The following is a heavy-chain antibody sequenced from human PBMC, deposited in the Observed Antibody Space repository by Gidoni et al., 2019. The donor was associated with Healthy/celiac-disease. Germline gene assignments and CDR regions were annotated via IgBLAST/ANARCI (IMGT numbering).Heavy chain of an antibody. CDR3: ARHGPPGDGVFDY. D-gene: IGHD3-10*01. CDR1: GYSFTSYW. J-gene: IGHJ4*02. V-gene: IGHV5-51*01. Sequence: EFQLLPPGAEVQTPRESLNIASKGSGYSFTSYWIGWVRQMPGKGLEWMGIIYPGDSDTRYSPSVQGQVTISADKSISTAYLQWSSLKASDTAMYYCARHGPPGDGVFDYWGQGTLVTVSS. CDR2: IYPGDSDT.